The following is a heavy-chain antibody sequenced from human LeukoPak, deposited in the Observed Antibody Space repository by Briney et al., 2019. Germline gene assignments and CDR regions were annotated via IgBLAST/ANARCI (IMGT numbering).Heavy chain of an antibody. CDR2: ICYDGSNK. CDR1: GVTLSSYS. D-gene: IGHD4-17*01. V-gene: IGHV3-33*01. Sequence: GGGLRLSCAASGVTLSSYSMRWVRQAPDKGVEGGAVICYDGSNKNYTNSVKGRLTISRENSKNTLYLQMNSLRAEDTALYYCARGYTVTTWYYYCYMDVWGKGTTVTVSS. J-gene: IGHJ6*03. CDR3: ARGYTVTTWYYYCYMDV.